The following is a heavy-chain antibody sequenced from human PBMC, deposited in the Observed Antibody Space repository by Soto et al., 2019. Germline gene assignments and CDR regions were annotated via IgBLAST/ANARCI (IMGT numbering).Heavy chain of an antibody. V-gene: IGHV1-2*04. D-gene: IGHD1-26*01. CDR2: INPNSGGT. CDR1: GYTFTGYY. Sequence: ASVKVSCKASGYTFTGYYMHCVRQAPGQGLEWMGWINPNSGGTNYAQKFQGWVTMTRDTSISTAYMELSRLRSDATAVYYCARKWVSYGMDVWGQGTTVTVSS. CDR3: ARKWVSYGMDV. J-gene: IGHJ6*02.